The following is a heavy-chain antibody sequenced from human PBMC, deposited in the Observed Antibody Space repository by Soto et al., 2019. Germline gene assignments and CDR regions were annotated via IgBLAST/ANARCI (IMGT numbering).Heavy chain of an antibody. D-gene: IGHD4-17*01. CDR3: ASARGYFGDYFDY. J-gene: IGHJ4*02. Sequence: SETLSLTCTVSGGSISSSSYYWGWIRQPPGKGLEWIGNIYYTGAPYYSPSLKSRVTISVDTSKRQLSLKLRSVTAADTAVYFCASARGYFGDYFDYWGQGALVTVSS. CDR2: IYYTGAP. CDR1: GGSISSSSYY. V-gene: IGHV4-39*01.